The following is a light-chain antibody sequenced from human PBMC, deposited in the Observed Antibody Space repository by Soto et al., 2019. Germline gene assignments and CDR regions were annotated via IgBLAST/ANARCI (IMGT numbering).Light chain of an antibody. J-gene: IGKJ4*01. CDR1: QSVSSN. CDR2: GAS. Sequence: EIVMTQSPATLSVSPGERATLSCRASQSVSSNLAWYHQQPGGAPRILIYGASTSAAAITASFSGSGSWTEFTLTISSLLAEEFVVDYYQQYNNWPPLTFGGGTKVEIK. V-gene: IGKV3-15*01. CDR3: QQYNNWPPLT.